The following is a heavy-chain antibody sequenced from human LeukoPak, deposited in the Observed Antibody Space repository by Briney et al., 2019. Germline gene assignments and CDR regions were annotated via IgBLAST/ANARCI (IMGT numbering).Heavy chain of an antibody. CDR3: ARHYALLRFLEWLFTDAFDI. V-gene: IGHV4-59*01. D-gene: IGHD3-3*01. CDR1: GGSISSYY. J-gene: IGHJ3*02. Sequence: SETLSLTYTVSGGSISSYYWSWIRQPPGKGLEWIGYIYYSGSTNYNPSLKSRVTISVDTSKNQFSLKLSSVTAADTAVYYCARHYALLRFLEWLFTDAFDIWGQGTMVTVSS. CDR2: IYYSGST.